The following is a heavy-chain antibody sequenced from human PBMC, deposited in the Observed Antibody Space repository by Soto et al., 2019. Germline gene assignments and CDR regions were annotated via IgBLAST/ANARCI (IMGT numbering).Heavy chain of an antibody. J-gene: IGHJ6*02. Sequence: PGGSLRLSCAASGFTVSSNYMSWVRQAPGKGLEWVSVIYSGGSTYYADSVKGRFTISRDNSKNTLYLQMNSLRAEDTAVYYCARDSSSHLGGMDVWGQGTTVTVSS. CDR3: ARDSSSHLGGMDV. CDR1: GFTVSSNY. D-gene: IGHD6-13*01. V-gene: IGHV3-53*01. CDR2: IYSGGST.